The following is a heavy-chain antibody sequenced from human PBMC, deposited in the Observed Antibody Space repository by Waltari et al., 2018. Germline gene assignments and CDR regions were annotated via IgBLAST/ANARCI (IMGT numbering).Heavy chain of an antibody. V-gene: IGHV4-59*01. CDR2: IYYSSST. Sequence: QVQLQESGSGLVKPSETLSLTCTVSGGSISSYYWSWIRQPPGTGLEWIVYIYYSSSTNDSPTLKSRVTRAVDTSKNQCSLKLSPVTAADTAVYYCARARGLGYHYYYYMDVWGKGTTVTVSS. CDR1: GGSISSYY. J-gene: IGHJ6*03. CDR3: ARARGLGYHYYYYMDV. D-gene: IGHD3-22*01.